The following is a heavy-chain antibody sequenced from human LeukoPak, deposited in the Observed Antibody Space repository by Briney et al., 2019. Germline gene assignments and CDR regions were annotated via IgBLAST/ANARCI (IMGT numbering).Heavy chain of an antibody. CDR1: GFTFSSYA. CDR2: INTDAYST. D-gene: IGHD2-21*01. V-gene: IGHV3-74*01. J-gene: IGHJ6*03. CDR3: VRGDYYYMDV. Sequence: GGSLRLSCAASGFTFSSYAMHWVRQAPGKGLVWVSRINTDAYSTTYADSVKGRFTISRDNAKNTLYLQMNSLRVEDTAVYYCVRGDYYYMDVWGKGTTVTVSS.